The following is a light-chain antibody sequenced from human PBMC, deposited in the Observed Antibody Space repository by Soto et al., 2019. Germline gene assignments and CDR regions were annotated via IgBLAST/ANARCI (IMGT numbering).Light chain of an antibody. V-gene: IGKV1-13*02. J-gene: IGKJ3*01. CDR2: DAS. Sequence: AIPLTQSPSSLSASVGDRVTITCRASQGISSALAWYQQKPGKPPKLLIYDASSLESGVPSRFSGSGYGTDFTLTISSLQPEDFATYYCQQFNSYPTFGTGTKVDIK. CDR3: QQFNSYPT. CDR1: QGISSA.